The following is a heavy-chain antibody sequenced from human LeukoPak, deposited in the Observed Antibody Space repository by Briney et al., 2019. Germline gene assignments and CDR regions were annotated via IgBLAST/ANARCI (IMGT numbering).Heavy chain of an antibody. CDR1: GGSISSGGYY. CDR2: IYYSGST. J-gene: IGHJ4*02. CDR3: ARDGGRYFDY. Sequence: PSETLSLTCTVSGGSISSGGYYWSWIRQHPGKGLEWIGYIYYSGSTYYNPSLKSRVTKSVDTSKNQFSLKLSSVTAADTAVYYCARDGGRYFDYWGQGTLVTVSS. V-gene: IGHV4-31*03. D-gene: IGHD3-16*01.